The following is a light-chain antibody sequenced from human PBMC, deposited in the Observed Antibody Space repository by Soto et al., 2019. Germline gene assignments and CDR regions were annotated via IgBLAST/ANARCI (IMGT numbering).Light chain of an antibody. CDR3: QQYYSTLWT. CDR1: QSVLYSSNNKNY. J-gene: IGKJ2*02. V-gene: IGKV4-1*01. CDR2: WAS. Sequence: DIVMTQSPDSLAVSLGERATINCKSSQSVLYSSNNKNYLAWYQQKPGQPPKLLIYWASTRESGVPDRFSGSGSVTDITLTISSLQAEDVAVYYCQQYYSTLWTFGQGTKLEIK.